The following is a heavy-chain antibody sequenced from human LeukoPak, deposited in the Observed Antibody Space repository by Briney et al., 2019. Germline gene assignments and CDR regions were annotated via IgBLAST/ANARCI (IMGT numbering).Heavy chain of an antibody. CDR2: INHSGST. V-gene: IGHV4-34*01. CDR3: ARARFSNPLYYYGMDV. D-gene: IGHD4-11*01. Sequence: PSETLSLTCAVYGGSFSGYYWSWIRQPPGKGLEWIGEINHSGSTNYNPSLKSRVTISVDTSKNQFSLKLSSVTAADTAVYYCARARFSNPLYYYGMDVWGQGTTVTVS. CDR1: GGSFSGYY. J-gene: IGHJ6*02.